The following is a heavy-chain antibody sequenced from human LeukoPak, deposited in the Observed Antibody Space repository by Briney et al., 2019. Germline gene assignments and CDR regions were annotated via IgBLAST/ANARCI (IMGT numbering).Heavy chain of an antibody. Sequence: SETLSLTCTVSGDSISTSNSYWGWIRQPPGKGLEWIGSIYYSGSTYYNPSLKSRITISVDTSKNQFSLKLSSVTAADTAVYYCASQLVRGRDGYKYYFDYWGQGTLVTVSS. CDR3: ASQLVRGRDGYKYYFDY. D-gene: IGHD5-24*01. V-gene: IGHV4-39*01. CDR2: IYYSGST. J-gene: IGHJ4*02. CDR1: GDSISTSNSY.